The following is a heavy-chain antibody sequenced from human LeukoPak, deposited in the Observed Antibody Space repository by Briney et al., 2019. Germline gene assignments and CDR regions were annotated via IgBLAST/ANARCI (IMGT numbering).Heavy chain of an antibody. CDR2: IYSGGST. CDR1: GFTVSSNY. Sequence: PGGSLRLSCAASGFTVSSNYMSWVRQAPGKGLEWVSVIYSGGSTYYADSVKGRFTISRDNSKNTLYLQMNSLRAEDTAVYYCARDMEEQWPSDAFDIWGQGTMVTVSS. D-gene: IGHD6-19*01. CDR3: ARDMEEQWPSDAFDI. J-gene: IGHJ3*02. V-gene: IGHV3-53*01.